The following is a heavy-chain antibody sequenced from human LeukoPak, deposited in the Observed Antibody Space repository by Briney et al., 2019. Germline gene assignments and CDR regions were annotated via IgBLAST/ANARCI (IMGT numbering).Heavy chain of an antibody. CDR1: GFTFSSYA. D-gene: IGHD1-7*01. Sequence: GRSLRLSCAASGFTFSSYAMHWVRQAPGKGLEWVAVISYDGSNKYYADSVKGRFTISRDNAKNSLCLQMNSLRADDTAVYYCVQFELDYWGQGTLVTVSS. CDR2: ISYDGSNK. J-gene: IGHJ4*02. V-gene: IGHV3-30*04. CDR3: VQFELDY.